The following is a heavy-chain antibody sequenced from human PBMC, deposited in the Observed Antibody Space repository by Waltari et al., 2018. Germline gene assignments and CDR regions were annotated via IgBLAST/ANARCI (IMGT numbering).Heavy chain of an antibody. CDR3: ARGREMATIKSVGY. V-gene: IGHV3-21*01. D-gene: IGHD5-12*01. Sequence: EVQLVESGGGLVKPGGSLRLSCAASGFTFSSYSMNWVRQAPGKGLEWFSSISSSSSYIYYADSVKGRFTISRDNAKNSLYLQMNSLRAEDTAVYYCARGREMATIKSVGYWGQGTLVTVSS. CDR1: GFTFSSYS. J-gene: IGHJ4*02. CDR2: ISSSSSYI.